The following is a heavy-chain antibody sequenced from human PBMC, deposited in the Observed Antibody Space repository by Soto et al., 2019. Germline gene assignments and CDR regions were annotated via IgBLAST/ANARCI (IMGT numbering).Heavy chain of an antibody. CDR2: INHSGSA. CDR3: ARGLISGSHYSGGWYYFDS. Sequence: SETLSLTCDVYGGSFGGYIWTWIRQTPGKELQWIGQINHSGSANYNPSLKSRVTISVHTSKSQFSLELSSVTAADTAVYYCARGLISGSHYSGGWYYFDSWGQGTQVTVSS. V-gene: IGHV4-34*01. CDR1: GGSFGGYI. D-gene: IGHD1-26*01. J-gene: IGHJ4*02.